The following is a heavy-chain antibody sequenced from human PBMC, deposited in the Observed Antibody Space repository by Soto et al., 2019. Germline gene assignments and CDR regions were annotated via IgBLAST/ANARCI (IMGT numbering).Heavy chain of an antibody. CDR2: IYWDDDK. J-gene: IGHJ4*02. Sequence: QITLKESGPTLVKHTQTLTLTCTFSGFSLSTSGVGVGWIRQPPGKALEWLALIYWDDDKRYSPSLKSRLTITKDTSKNQVVLTMTNMDPVDTATYYCTHADRYYYDRVGGVFDYWGQGTLVTVSS. V-gene: IGHV2-5*02. CDR1: GFSLSTSGVG. CDR3: THADRYYYDRVGGVFDY. D-gene: IGHD3-22*01.